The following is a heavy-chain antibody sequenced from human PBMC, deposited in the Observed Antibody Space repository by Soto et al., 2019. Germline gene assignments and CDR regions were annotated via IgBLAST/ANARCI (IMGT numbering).Heavy chain of an antibody. D-gene: IGHD2-15*01. CDR2: IYYSGSA. CDR3: ARDLGQGNTPAHNFFAS. V-gene: IGHV4-39*02. J-gene: IGHJ4*02. Sequence: SETLSLTCTVSGASTSSGSHYWGWVRQPPGKGLEWIGIIYYSGSAYYNPSLKSRVTISVDTSKNQFSLTLSSVTAADTAVYYCARDLGQGNTPAHNFFASWGQGTLVTVSS. CDR1: GASTSSGSHY.